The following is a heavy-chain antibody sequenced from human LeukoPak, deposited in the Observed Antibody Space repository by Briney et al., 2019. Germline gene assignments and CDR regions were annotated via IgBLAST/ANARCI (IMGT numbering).Heavy chain of an antibody. CDR3: AIPQDIVVVPAAIRPGRGYYYYYMDV. CDR1: GGTFSSYA. V-gene: IGHV1-69*13. CDR2: IIPIFGTA. Sequence: SVKVSCKASGGTFSSYAISWVRQAPGQGLEWMGGIIPIFGTANYAQKFQGRVTITADEPTSTAYMELSSLRSEDTAVYYCAIPQDIVVVPAAIRPGRGYYYYYMDVWGKGTTVTVSS. D-gene: IGHD2-2*02. J-gene: IGHJ6*03.